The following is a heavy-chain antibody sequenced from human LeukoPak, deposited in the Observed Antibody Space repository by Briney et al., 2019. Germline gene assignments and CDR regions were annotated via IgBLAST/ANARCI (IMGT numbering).Heavy chain of an antibody. V-gene: IGHV1-3*01. CDR2: INAGNGNT. CDR1: GYTFTSYA. D-gene: IGHD1-7*01. J-gene: IGHJ5*01. CDR3: ARGGSGTTSWFDS. Sequence: ASVKVSCKASGYTFTSYAMHWVRQAPGQRLEWMGWINAGNGNTKYSQKFQGRVTITRDTSASTAYMELSSLRSEDTAVYYCARGGSGTTSWFDSWAREPRSPSP.